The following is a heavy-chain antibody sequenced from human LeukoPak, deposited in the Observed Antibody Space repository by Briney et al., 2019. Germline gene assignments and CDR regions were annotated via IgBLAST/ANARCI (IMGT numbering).Heavy chain of an antibody. D-gene: IGHD3-16*01. CDR1: GYTFTKYG. CDR3: VRALGDEAY. Sequence: ASVKVSCKASGYTFTKYGISWVRQAPGQGLEWMGWINTMNGNTNYAQKFQDKVTVTIGTSTSTAYMELRSLRYDDTAVYYCVRALGDEAYWGQGTLVTVSS. CDR2: INTMNGNT. V-gene: IGHV1-18*04. J-gene: IGHJ4*02.